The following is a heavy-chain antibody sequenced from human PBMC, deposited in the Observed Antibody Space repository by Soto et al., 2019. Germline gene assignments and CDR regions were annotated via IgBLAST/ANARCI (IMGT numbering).Heavy chain of an antibody. V-gene: IGHV1-18*01. J-gene: IGHJ4*02. Sequence: ASVKVSCKASGYTLTNYAISCVRQAPGQGPEWMGWINTYNGNSNYAQKFQGRVTMTTDTSTNTAYMELRSLTSDDTAVYYCARGSSIDNLDYWGQGTLVTISS. CDR2: INTYNGNS. D-gene: IGHD6-13*01. CDR3: ARGSSIDNLDY. CDR1: GYTLTNYA.